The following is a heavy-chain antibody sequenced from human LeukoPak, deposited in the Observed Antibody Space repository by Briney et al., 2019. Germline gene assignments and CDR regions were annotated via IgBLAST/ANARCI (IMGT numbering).Heavy chain of an antibody. CDR2: INPNSGGT. D-gene: IGHD3-9*01. V-gene: IGHV1-2*02. Sequence: ASVKVSCKASGYTFTGYYMHWVRQAPGQGLEWMGWINPNSGGTNYAQKFQGRVTMTRDTSISTAYMELSSLTSEDTAMYYCARDFEWATDYWGQGSLVTVSS. J-gene: IGHJ4*02. CDR1: GYTFTGYY. CDR3: ARDFEWATDY.